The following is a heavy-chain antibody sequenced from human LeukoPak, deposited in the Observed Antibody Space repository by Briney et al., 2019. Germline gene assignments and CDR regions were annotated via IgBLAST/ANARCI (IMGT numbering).Heavy chain of an antibody. V-gene: IGHV1-24*01. CDR2: FDPEDGET. CDR3: ASEPQRGLYCGGDCYSYFQH. D-gene: IGHD2-21*02. Sequence: ASVKVSCKVSGYTLTELSMHWVRQAPGKGLEWMGGFDPEDGETIYAQKFQGRVTITADESTSTAYMELSSLRSEDTAVYYCASEPQRGLYCGGDCYSYFQHWGQGTLVTVSS. J-gene: IGHJ1*01. CDR1: GYTLTELS.